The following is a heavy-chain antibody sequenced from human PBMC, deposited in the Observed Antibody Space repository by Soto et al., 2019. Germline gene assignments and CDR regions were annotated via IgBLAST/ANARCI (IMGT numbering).Heavy chain of an antibody. V-gene: IGHV3-30*18. CDR2: ISHDGTVK. CDR3: AKERDTRSSSCFDS. CDR1: PFTFSNYV. D-gene: IGHD5-18*01. J-gene: IGHJ4*02. Sequence: LXLSCAASPFTFSNYVMQWVRQAPGKGLEWVAVISHDGTVKYYADSVKGRFTISRDNFQNTLDLQMDSLRAEDTAVYYCAKERDTRSSSCFDSWGQGTLVTVSS.